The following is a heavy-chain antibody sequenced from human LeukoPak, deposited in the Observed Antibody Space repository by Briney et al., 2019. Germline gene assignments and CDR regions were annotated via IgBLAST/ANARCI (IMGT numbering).Heavy chain of an antibody. V-gene: IGHV4-59*01. CDR2: IYYSGST. CDR3: ARISGYSSGWYPSIIDY. Sequence: SETLSLTCTVSGGSISSYYWSWLRQLPGKGLEWIGYIYYSGSTNYNPSLKSRVTISVDTSKNQFSLKLSSVTAADTAVYYCARISGYSSGWYPSIIDYWGQGTLVTVSS. J-gene: IGHJ4*02. CDR1: GGSISSYY. D-gene: IGHD6-19*01.